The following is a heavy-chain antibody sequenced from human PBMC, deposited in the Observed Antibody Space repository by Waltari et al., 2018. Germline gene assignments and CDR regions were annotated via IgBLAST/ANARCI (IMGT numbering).Heavy chain of an antibody. CDR2: FYSSEYI. Sequence: QVQLQESGPGLVKPSQTLSLTCTVSGDSITSNSFYWNWVRQPAGKGLEWIGRFYSSEYINYNPSLKSRVTISRGTSKKQFFLKLTSVTAADTAFYYCAREVTKVELGRRLPHFFDSWGQGTLVTVSS. D-gene: IGHD7-27*01. J-gene: IGHJ4*02. CDR1: GDSITSNSFY. V-gene: IGHV4-61*02. CDR3: AREVTKVELGRRLPHFFDS.